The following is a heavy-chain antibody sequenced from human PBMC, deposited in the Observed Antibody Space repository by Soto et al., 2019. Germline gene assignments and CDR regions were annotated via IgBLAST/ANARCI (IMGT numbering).Heavy chain of an antibody. CDR2: INSSSGAT. CDR3: ARGGGTILAPLP. CDR1: GYTFTGYF. Sequence: QVQLVQSGAEVKKPGASVKVSCKASGYTFTGYFMHWVRQAPGQGLEWMGWINSSSGATKYAQKFQGRVTLSRDTSISTAYMELRGLRSDDTAVYYCARGGGTILAPLPWGQGTLVTVSS. J-gene: IGHJ5*02. V-gene: IGHV1-2*02. D-gene: IGHD3-3*01.